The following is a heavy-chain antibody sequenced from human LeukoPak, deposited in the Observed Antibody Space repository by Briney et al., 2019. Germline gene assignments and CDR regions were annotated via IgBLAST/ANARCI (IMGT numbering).Heavy chain of an antibody. D-gene: IGHD3-3*01. V-gene: IGHV1-46*01. Sequence: ASVKVSCKASGYTFTSYYMHWVRQAPGQGLEWMGIINPGGGSTSYAQKFQGRVTMTRDMSTSTVYMELSSQRSEDTAVYYCAKDGKRRTIFGVILRETYFDYWGQGTLVTVSS. CDR2: INPGGGST. CDR1: GYTFTSYY. J-gene: IGHJ4*02. CDR3: AKDGKRRTIFGVILRETYFDY.